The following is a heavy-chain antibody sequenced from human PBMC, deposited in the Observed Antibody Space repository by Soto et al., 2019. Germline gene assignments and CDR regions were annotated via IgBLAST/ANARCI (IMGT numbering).Heavy chain of an antibody. CDR3: ARDNPGPSDEYCGGDCFTSRGMDV. D-gene: IGHD2-21*02. Sequence: GGSLRLSCAASGFTFSSYAMHWVRQAPGKGLEWVAVISYDGSNKYYADSVKGRFTISRDNSKNTLYLQMNSLRAEDTAVYYCARDNPGPSDEYCGGDCFTSRGMDVWGQGTTVTVSS. CDR1: GFTFSSYA. V-gene: IGHV3-30-3*01. CDR2: ISYDGSNK. J-gene: IGHJ6*02.